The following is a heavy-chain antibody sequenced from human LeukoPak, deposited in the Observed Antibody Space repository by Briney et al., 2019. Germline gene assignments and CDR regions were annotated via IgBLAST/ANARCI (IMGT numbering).Heavy chain of an antibody. J-gene: IGHJ6*02. Sequence: ASVTVSYKASGYTFTNYGISWVRQAPGQGLEWMGWISAYHGNTNYAQKLQGRVTMTTDTSTSTAYMELRSLRSDDTAVYYCARESAAGSDYYYGMDVWGQGTTVTVSS. CDR1: GYTFTNYG. CDR2: ISAYHGNT. D-gene: IGHD3-10*01. V-gene: IGHV1-18*01. CDR3: ARESAAGSDYYYGMDV.